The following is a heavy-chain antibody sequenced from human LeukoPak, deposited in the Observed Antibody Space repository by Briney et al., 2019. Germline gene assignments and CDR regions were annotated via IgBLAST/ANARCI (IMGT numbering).Heavy chain of an antibody. V-gene: IGHV1-69*13. CDR3: ARVRAAMVGGYYYYGMDV. CDR2: IIPIFGTA. D-gene: IGHD5-18*01. CDR1: GGTFSGYA. Sequence: SVKVSCKASGGTFSGYAISWVRQAPGQGLEWMGGIIPIFGTANYAQKFQGRVTITADESTSTAYMELSSLRSEDTAVYYCARVRAAMVGGYYYYGMDVWGQGTTVTVSS. J-gene: IGHJ6*02.